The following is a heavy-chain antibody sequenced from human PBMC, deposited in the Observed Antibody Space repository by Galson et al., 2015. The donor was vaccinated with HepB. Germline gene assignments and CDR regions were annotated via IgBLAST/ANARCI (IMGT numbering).Heavy chain of an antibody. J-gene: IGHJ4*02. D-gene: IGHD5-24*01. CDR1: GFTFSSYG. CDR3: ARDPGIEMATITGDY. Sequence: SLRLSCAASGFTFSSYGMHWVRQAPGKGLEWVAVIWCDGSNEHYADSVKGRFTISRDNSKNTLYLQMNSLRAEDTAVYYCARDPGIEMATITGDYWGQGTLVTVSS. V-gene: IGHV3-33*01. CDR2: IWCDGSNE.